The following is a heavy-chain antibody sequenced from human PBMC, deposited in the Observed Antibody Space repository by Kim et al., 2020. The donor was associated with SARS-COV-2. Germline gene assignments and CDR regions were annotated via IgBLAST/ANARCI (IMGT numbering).Heavy chain of an antibody. J-gene: IGHJ6*02. CDR1: GFTFDDYA. V-gene: IGHV3-9*01. D-gene: IGHD3-16*02. Sequence: GGSLRLSCAASGFTFDDYAMNWVRQAPGKGLEWVSGISWNSGSIGYADSVKGRFTISRANAKNYLYLQMNSLRAEDTDLYYCAKAQYYDYVWGSYGWDYYPYYGMDVWGRGTTVTVS. CDR2: ISWNSGSI. CDR3: AKAQYYDYVWGSYGWDYYPYYGMDV.